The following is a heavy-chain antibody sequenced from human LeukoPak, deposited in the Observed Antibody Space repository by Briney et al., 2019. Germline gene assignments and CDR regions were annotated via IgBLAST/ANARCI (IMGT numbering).Heavy chain of an antibody. Sequence: PSETLSLTCTVSGGSISSYYWSWIRQPPGKGLEWIGYIYYSGSTNYNPSLKSRVTISVDTSKNQFSLKLSSVTAADTAVYYCARGPAVAGKSWFDPWGQGTLVTVSS. CDR3: ARGPAVAGKSWFDP. D-gene: IGHD6-19*01. J-gene: IGHJ5*02. CDR1: GGSISSYY. CDR2: IYYSGST. V-gene: IGHV4-59*12.